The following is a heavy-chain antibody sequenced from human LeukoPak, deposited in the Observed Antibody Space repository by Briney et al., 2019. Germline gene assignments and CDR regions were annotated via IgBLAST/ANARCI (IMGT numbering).Heavy chain of an antibody. CDR1: GFTFSSYA. D-gene: IGHD3-3*01. CDR2: ISGSGGST. CDR3: AKDRSGFLEWSDFDY. V-gene: IGHV3-23*01. J-gene: IGHJ4*02. Sequence: GGSLRLSCAASGFTFSSYAMSWVRQAPGKGLEWVSVISGSGGSTYYADSVKGRFTISRDNSKNTLYLQMNSLRAEDTAVYYCAKDRSGFLEWSDFDYWGQGTQVTVSS.